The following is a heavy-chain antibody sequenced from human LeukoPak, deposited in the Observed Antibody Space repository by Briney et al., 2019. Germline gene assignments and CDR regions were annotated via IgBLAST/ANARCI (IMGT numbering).Heavy chain of an antibody. CDR2: ISYDGSNK. J-gene: IGHJ3*01. CDR1: GFTFSSYA. V-gene: IGHV3-30*14. Sequence: GGSLRLSCAASGFTFSSYAMHWVRQAPGKGLEWVAVISYDGSNKYYADSVKGRFTISRDNSKNTLYLQMSSLRAEDTAVYYCVKGVAGAVVWGQGTMVTVSS. D-gene: IGHD6-19*01. CDR3: VKGVAGAVV.